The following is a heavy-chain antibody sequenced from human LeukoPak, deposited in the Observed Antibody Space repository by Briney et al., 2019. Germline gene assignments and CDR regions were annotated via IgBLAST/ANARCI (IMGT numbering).Heavy chain of an antibody. CDR1: GGTFSSYA. CDR2: IIPIFGTA. V-gene: IGHV1-69*06. CDR3: ARGGLTGTPGSAFDI. J-gene: IGHJ3*02. D-gene: IGHD1-1*01. Sequence: ASAKVSCKASGGTFSSYAVSWVRQAPGQGLEWMGGIIPIFGTANYAQKFQGRVTITADKSTSTAYMELSSLRSEDTAVYYCARGGLTGTPGSAFDIWGQGTMVTVSS.